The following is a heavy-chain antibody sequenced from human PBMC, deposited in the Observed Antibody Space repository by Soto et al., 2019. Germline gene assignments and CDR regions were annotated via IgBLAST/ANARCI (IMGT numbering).Heavy chain of an antibody. CDR1: GFTFSNAW. V-gene: IGHV3-15*07. CDR3: TRELTYYYDSSGYNPLDY. J-gene: IGHJ4*02. D-gene: IGHD3-22*01. Sequence: PGVSLRLSCAASGFTFSNAWMNWVRQAPGKGLEWVGRIKSKTDGGTTDYAAPVKGRFTISRDDSKNTLYLQMNSLKTEDTAVYYCTRELTYYYDSSGYNPLDYWGQGTLVTVSS. CDR2: IKSKTDGGTT.